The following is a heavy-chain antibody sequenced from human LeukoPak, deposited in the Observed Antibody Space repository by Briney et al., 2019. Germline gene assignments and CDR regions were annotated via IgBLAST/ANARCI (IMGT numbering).Heavy chain of an antibody. CDR3: AKDRWGAVASFDY. CDR2: ISGSGGNT. V-gene: IGHV3-23*01. CDR1: GFTFSNAW. D-gene: IGHD6-19*01. Sequence: GGSLRLSCAASGFTFSNAWMTWVRQAPGKGLEWVSAISGSGGNTYYADSVKGRFTISRDNSKNTLYLQMNSLESEDTAAYYCAKDRWGAVASFDYWGQGTLVTVSS. J-gene: IGHJ4*02.